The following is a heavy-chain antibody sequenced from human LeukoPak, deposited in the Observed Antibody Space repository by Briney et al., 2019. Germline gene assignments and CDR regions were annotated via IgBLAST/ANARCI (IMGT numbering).Heavy chain of an antibody. V-gene: IGHV1-46*01. CDR3: SRELGGSYFDY. D-gene: IGHD1-26*01. CDR2: NNPSGGRT. J-gene: IGHJ4*02. CDR1: GYIFSNYY. Sequence: ASVKVSCKASGYIFSNYYIHWVRQAPGQGLEWMGVNNPSGGRTTYAQKFQGRVTMTRDTSTSTAYMDLSSLRSDDTAVYYCSRELGGSYFDYWGQGTLVTVSS.